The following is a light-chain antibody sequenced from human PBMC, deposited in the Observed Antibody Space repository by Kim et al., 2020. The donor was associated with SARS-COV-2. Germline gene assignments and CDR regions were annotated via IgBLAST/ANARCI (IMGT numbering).Light chain of an antibody. V-gene: IGKV3-15*01. Sequence: EVVLKQSPATLSVSPGERATLSCRASQTVSTYLAWYQQKPGQAPRLLIYDASSRATGIPDRFSGSGSGTEFTLTISSLQSEDLALYYCQQYMDWRVTFGQGTKVDIK. CDR2: DAS. J-gene: IGKJ1*01. CDR1: QTVSTY. CDR3: QQYMDWRVT.